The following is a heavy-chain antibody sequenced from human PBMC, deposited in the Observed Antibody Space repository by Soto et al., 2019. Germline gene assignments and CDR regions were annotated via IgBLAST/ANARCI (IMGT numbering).Heavy chain of an antibody. J-gene: IGHJ5*02. Sequence: HPGGSLRLSCAASGFTFSTFAMRWVRHIPGKGLEWVSSVPPSGIGPYYANSVVGRFIASRDNYKSTLYLQMNSLRVDDTAVYYCAKKYCSGDPCFPMSNDHWGQGTVVTVSS. D-gene: IGHD2-15*01. CDR1: GFTFSTFA. CDR2: VPPSGIGP. V-gene: IGHV3-23*01. CDR3: AKKYCSGDPCFPMSNDH.